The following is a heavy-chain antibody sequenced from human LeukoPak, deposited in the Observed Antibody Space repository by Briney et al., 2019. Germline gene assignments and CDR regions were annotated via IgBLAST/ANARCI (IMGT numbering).Heavy chain of an antibody. Sequence: PGRSLRLSCAASGFTFSNCGMHWVRQAPGKGLEWVAVISYDGHNKYYADSVKGRFTISRDNSKNTLYLQMNSLRAEDTAVYYCAKSVGYSYGSYFDYWGQGTLVTVSS. CDR3: AKSVGYSYGSYFDY. CDR1: GFTFSNCG. J-gene: IGHJ4*02. V-gene: IGHV3-30*18. CDR2: ISYDGHNK. D-gene: IGHD5-18*01.